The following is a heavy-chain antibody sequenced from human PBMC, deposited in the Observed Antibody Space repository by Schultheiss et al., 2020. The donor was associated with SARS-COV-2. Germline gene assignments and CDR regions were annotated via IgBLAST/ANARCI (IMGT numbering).Heavy chain of an antibody. CDR1: GYTFTGYY. CDR2: INPNSGGT. CDR3: ARSGSGDYAEDAFDI. V-gene: IGHV1-2*02. J-gene: IGHJ3*02. Sequence: ASVKVSCKASGYTFTGYYMHWVRQAPGQGLEWMGWINPNSGGTNYAQKFQGRVTMTRDTSISTAYMELSRLRSDDTAVYYCARSGSGDYAEDAFDIWGQGTMVTVSS. D-gene: IGHD4-17*01.